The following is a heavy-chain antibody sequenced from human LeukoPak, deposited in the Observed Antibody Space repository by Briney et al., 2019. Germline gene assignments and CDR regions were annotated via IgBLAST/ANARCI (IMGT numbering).Heavy chain of an antibody. J-gene: IGHJ5*02. V-gene: IGHV4-39*07. CDR1: GGSISSSSYY. CDR3: AREGGALDP. CDR2: IYYSGST. D-gene: IGHD1-26*01. Sequence: SETLSLTCTVSGGSISSSSYYWGWIRQPPGKGLEWIGSIYYSGSTYYNPSLKSRVTISVDTSKNQFSLKLSSVTAADTAVYYCAREGGALDPWGQGTLVTVSS.